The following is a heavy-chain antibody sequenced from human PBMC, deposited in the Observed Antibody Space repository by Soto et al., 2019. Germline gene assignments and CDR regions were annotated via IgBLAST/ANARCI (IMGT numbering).Heavy chain of an antibody. J-gene: IGHJ4*02. D-gene: IGHD6-19*01. CDR3: AKGYSSGWPPVDN. V-gene: IGHV3-23*01. CDR1: GLTFSSYI. Sequence: PGGSLRLSCAASGLTFSSYIMNWVRQAPGKGLEWVSYISGSGGSTYYADSVKGRFTLSRDYSKNTLYLQMNSLRVEDAAVYFCAKGYSSGWPPVDNWGQGTLVTVSS. CDR2: ISGSGGST.